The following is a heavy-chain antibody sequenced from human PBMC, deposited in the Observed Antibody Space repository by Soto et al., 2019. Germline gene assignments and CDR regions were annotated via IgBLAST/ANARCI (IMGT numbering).Heavy chain of an antibody. V-gene: IGHV3-33*01. D-gene: IGHD6-19*01. J-gene: IGHJ4*02. CDR3: ARGSEVTLAGTLFDY. Sequence: PGGSLRLSCAASGFTFTNYGIHWVRQAPGEGLEWVAVIWYDGTKKYSADSVKGRFTISRDNSKNMLYLQMDSLRVEDTAVYYCARGSEVTLAGTLFDYWGLGT. CDR2: IWYDGTKK. CDR1: GFTFTNYG.